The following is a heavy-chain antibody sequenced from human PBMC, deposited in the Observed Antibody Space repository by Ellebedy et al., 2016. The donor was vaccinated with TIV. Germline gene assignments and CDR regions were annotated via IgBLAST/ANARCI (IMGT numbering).Heavy chain of an antibody. CDR3: LTDITSTFAY. D-gene: IGHD3-16*01. J-gene: IGHJ4*02. V-gene: IGHV3-15*06. Sequence: GGSLRLXXEVSGLILENSRMSWVRQAAGKGLEWVGQIRTKADGGAAHYAQSVRGRFTISRDDSRNTVYLQMNSLKPEDTAVYYCLTDITSTFAYWGQGTLVTVSS. CDR2: IRTKADGGAA. CDR1: GLILENSR.